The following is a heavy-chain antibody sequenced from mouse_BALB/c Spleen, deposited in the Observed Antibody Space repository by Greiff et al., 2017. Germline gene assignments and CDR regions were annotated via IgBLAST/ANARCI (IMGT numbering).Heavy chain of an antibody. CDR1: GFSLTSYG. Sequence: QVQLQQSGPGLVQPSQSLSISCTASGFSLTSYGVHWVRQSPGKGLEWLGVIWSGGSTDYNAAFISSLSISKDNSKSQVFFKMTSLQADDTAIYYCARKGKGGAMDYWGQGTSVTVSS. D-gene: IGHD2-1*01. J-gene: IGHJ4*01. CDR3: ARKGKGGAMDY. CDR2: IWSGGST. V-gene: IGHV2-4-1*01.